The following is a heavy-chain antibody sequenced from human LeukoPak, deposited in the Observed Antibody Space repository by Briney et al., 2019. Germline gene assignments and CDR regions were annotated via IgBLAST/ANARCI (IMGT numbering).Heavy chain of an antibody. D-gene: IGHD6-19*01. CDR1: GGSISSCD. J-gene: IGHJ4*02. V-gene: IGHV4-59*01. CDR2: IYYSGST. CDR3: ARAGWPFDY. Sequence: SDTLSLTCTVSGGSISSCDWSWIRQPRGKGLEWIGYIYYSGSTNSNHSLKSRVTISVDTSKNQFSLKLSSVTAAEKDVYYCARAGWPFDYWGQGTLVTVSS.